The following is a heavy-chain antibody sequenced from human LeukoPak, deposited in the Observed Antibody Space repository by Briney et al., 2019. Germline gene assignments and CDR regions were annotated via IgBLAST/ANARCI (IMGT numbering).Heavy chain of an antibody. CDR3: ARGLHSSWYNWFDP. Sequence: SETLSLTCAVYGGSFSGYYWSWIRQPPGKGLEWIGEINHSGSTNYNPSLKSRVTISVDTSKNQFSLKLSSVTAADTAVYYCARGLHSSWYNWFDPWGQGTLVTVSS. CDR2: INHSGST. CDR1: GGSFSGYY. J-gene: IGHJ5*02. D-gene: IGHD6-13*01. V-gene: IGHV4-34*01.